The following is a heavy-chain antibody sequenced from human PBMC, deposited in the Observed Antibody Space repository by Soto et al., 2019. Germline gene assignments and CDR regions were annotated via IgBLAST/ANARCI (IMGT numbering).Heavy chain of an antibody. Sequence: GASVKVSCKASGYTFTSYGISWVRQAPGQGLEWMGWISAYNGNTNYAQKLQGRVTMTEDTSTDTAYMELSSLRSEDTAVYYCATTASYGSGSYYNVWYFDYWGQGTLVTVSS. CDR1: GYTFTSYG. D-gene: IGHD3-10*01. V-gene: IGHV1-18*01. CDR2: ISAYNGNT. CDR3: ATTASYGSGSYYNVWYFDY. J-gene: IGHJ4*02.